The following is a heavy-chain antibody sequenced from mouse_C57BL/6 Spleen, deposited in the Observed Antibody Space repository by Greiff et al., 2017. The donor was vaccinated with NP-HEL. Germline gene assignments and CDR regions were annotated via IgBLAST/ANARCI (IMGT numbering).Heavy chain of an antibody. CDR3: ASQNPRYFDV. V-gene: IGHV5-9*04. CDR2: ISGGGGNT. Sequence: EVQVVESGGGLVKPGGSLKLSCAASGFTFSSYTMSWVRQTPEKRLEWVAPISGGGGNTYYPDSVKGRFTLTRDKANNTLYLQLSSLRSEDTAVYFCASQNPRYFDVWGTGTTVTVSS. CDR1: GFTFSSYT. J-gene: IGHJ1*03.